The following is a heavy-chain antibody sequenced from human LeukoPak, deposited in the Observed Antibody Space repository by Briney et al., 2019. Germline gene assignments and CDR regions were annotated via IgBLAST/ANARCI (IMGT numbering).Heavy chain of an antibody. Sequence: ASVNVSCKTSGFRFTSFGVSWVRQAPGQGLEWMGWISTYIGVTHYAEKFEDRVTMTIDTSTTTAYMEFRSLRYDDTAVYYCARDSDYSGNGNGDWFDPWGQGTVVTVSS. CDR2: ISTYIGVT. J-gene: IGHJ5*02. V-gene: IGHV1-18*04. CDR1: GFRFTSFG. CDR3: ARDSDYSGNGNGDWFDP. D-gene: IGHD4-11*01.